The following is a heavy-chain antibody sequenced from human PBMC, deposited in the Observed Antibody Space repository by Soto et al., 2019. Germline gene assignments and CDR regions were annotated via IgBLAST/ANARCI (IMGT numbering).Heavy chain of an antibody. D-gene: IGHD3-9*01. V-gene: IGHV1-18*01. CDR2: ISAYNGNT. CDR1: VYTFTVDV. J-gene: IGHJ4*02. CDR3: AIEAAEYFDWLLSKFLAY. Sequence: SLKGDCKGAVYTFTVDVISRLLKTPGQGLEWKGWISAYNGNTNYAQKLQGRVNMTTDTSTSTAYMELRSLRSDDTAVYYCAIEAAEYFDWLLSKFLAYWGKGTLVTVSS.